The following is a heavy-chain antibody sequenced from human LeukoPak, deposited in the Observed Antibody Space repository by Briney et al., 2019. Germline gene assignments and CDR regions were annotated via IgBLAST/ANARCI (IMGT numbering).Heavy chain of an antibody. CDR1: GGSITSSNYY. J-gene: IGHJ5*02. CDR2: VSYTGNT. V-gene: IGHV4-39*01. Sequence: PSETLSLTCTVSGGSITSSNYYWGWIRQPPGKGLEWLGSVSYTGNTYYNPSLESRVIISVDTSKNHLSLRLNSVTAADTALYYCATQDVVPAATMSLLRPWFDPWGQGTLVSVSS. D-gene: IGHD2-2*01. CDR3: ATQDVVPAATMSLLRPWFDP.